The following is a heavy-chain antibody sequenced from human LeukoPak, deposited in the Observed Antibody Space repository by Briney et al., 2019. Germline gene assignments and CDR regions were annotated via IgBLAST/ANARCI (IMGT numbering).Heavy chain of an antibody. CDR3: AREIIRFSCGWFDY. CDR1: GGSFSGYY. D-gene: IGHD5-18*01. Sequence: SETLSLTCAVYGGSFSGYYWSWIRQPPGRGLEWIGEINHSGSTNYNPSLKSRVTISVDTSKNQFSLQLSSVTAADTAVYYCAREIIRFSCGWFDYWGQGTLVTVSS. CDR2: INHSGST. V-gene: IGHV4-34*01. J-gene: IGHJ4*02.